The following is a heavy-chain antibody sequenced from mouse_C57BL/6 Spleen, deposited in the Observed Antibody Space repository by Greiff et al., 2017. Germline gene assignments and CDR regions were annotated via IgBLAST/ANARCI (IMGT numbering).Heavy chain of an antibody. CDR2: IDPSDSYT. Sequence: QVQLQQPGAELVKPGASVKLSCKASGYTFTSYWMQWVKQRPGQGLEWIGEIDPSDSYTNYNQKFKGKATLTVDKSSSTAYMQLSSLTSEDSAVYYCARRRGYDYFDYWGQGTTLTVSS. CDR3: ARRRGYDYFDY. D-gene: IGHD2-2*01. J-gene: IGHJ2*01. V-gene: IGHV1-50*01. CDR1: GYTFTSYW.